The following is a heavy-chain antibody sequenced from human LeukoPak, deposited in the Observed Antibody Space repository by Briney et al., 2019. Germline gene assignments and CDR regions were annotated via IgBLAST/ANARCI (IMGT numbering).Heavy chain of an antibody. V-gene: IGHV3-23*01. D-gene: IGHD3-3*01. Sequence: GGSLRLSCAASGFTFSINAMSWVRQAPGKGLEWISAISGSAGNTYYADSVKGRFTISRDNSKNTMYLQMNSLRAEDTAVYYCAKDLVNNYDFWSGYYIGFDYWGQGTLVTVAS. CDR1: GFTFSINA. J-gene: IGHJ4*02. CDR2: ISGSAGNT. CDR3: AKDLVNNYDFWSGYYIGFDY.